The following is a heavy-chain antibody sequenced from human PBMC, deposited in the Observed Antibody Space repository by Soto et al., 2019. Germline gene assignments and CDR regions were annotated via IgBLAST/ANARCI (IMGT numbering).Heavy chain of an antibody. J-gene: IGHJ3*02. Sequence: GGSLRLSCAASGFTFSSYAMSWVRQAPGKGPEWVASLSWNSGFSGYADSVKGRFTISRDNAQSSVHLQMNNLRTEDTALYYCAKGRGTIVVTDAYDIWGQGTMVTVSS. CDR3: AKGRGTIVVTDAYDI. V-gene: IGHV3-9*01. D-gene: IGHD3-22*01. CDR2: LSWNSGFS. CDR1: GFTFSSYA.